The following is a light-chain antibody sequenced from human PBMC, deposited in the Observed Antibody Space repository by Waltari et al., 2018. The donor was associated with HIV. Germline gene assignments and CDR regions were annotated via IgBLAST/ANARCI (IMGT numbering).Light chain of an antibody. V-gene: IGLV3-21*04. J-gene: IGLJ2*01. CDR1: HIGNQS. Sequence: SYVLTQPPSVSVAPGKKVSLTCAGYHIGNQSVHWYQQKPGQAPVLVINYDTDRPSGIPERFSGSNSGNTATLTIFRVEAEDEADYHCQVWDTSSAFVAVFGGGTKLTVL. CDR2: YDT. CDR3: QVWDTSSAFVAV.